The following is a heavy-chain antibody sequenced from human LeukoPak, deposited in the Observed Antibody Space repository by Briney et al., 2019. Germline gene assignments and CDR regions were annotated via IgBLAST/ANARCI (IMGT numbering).Heavy chain of an antibody. CDR2: INGDGSST. J-gene: IGHJ4*01. D-gene: IGHD6-6*01. CDR3: ARYSSSSGGASYYLNY. V-gene: IGHV3-74*01. CDR1: GFTFSTYW. Sequence: GGSLRLSCAASGFTFSTYWMHWVRQAPGKGLVWVSRINGDGSSTSYADSVKGRFTISRDNAKNILYLQIDSLRSEDTAVYYCARYSSSSGGASYYLNYWGHGTLVTVSS.